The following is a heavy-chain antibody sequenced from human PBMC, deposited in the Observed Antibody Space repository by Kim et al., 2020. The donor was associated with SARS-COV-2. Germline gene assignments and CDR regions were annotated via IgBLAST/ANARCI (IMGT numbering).Heavy chain of an antibody. CDR1: GFTFSNAW. Sequence: GGSLRLSCAASGFTFSNAWMSWVRQAPGKGLGWVGRIKSKTDGGTTDYAAPVKGRFTISRDDSKNTLYLQMNSLKTEDTAVYYCTTAPSIYYDSSGYVAFDIWGQGTMVTVSS. D-gene: IGHD3-22*01. CDR2: IKSKTDGGTT. J-gene: IGHJ3*02. CDR3: TTAPSIYYDSSGYVAFDI. V-gene: IGHV3-15*01.